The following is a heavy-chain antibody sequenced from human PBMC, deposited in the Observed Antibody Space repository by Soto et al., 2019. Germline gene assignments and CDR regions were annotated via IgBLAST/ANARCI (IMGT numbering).Heavy chain of an antibody. CDR1: GFTFSNYA. D-gene: IGHD6-13*01. CDR3: ARAAAGFDY. CDR2: ISYDGNNK. V-gene: IGHV3-30*14. J-gene: IGHJ4*02. Sequence: GGSLRLSCAASGFTFSNYAMHWVRQAPGKGLEWVAIISYDGNNKYNADSVKGRFTISRENAKNSLYLQMNSLRAGDTAVYYCARAAAGFDYWGQGTLVTVSS.